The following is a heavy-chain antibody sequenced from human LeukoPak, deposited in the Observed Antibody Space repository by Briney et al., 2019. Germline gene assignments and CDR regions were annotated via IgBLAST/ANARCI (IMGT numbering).Heavy chain of an antibody. J-gene: IGHJ4*02. D-gene: IGHD3-16*02. CDR3: ARPYVWGSYRYSLDY. CDR2: IIPIFGTA. V-gene: IGHV1-69*13. Sequence: ASVKVSCKASGGTFSSYAISWVRQDPGQGLEWMGGIIPIFGTANYAQKFQGRVTITADESTSTAYMELSSLRSEDTAVYYCARPYVWGSYRYSLDYWGQGTLVTVSS. CDR1: GGTFSSYA.